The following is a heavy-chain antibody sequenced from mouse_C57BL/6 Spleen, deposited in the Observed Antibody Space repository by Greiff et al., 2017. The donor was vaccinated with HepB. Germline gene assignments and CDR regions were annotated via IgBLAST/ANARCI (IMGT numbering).Heavy chain of an antibody. CDR1: GYTFTDYY. CDR3: ARGGYKEGFAY. D-gene: IGHD1-3*01. J-gene: IGHJ3*01. Sequence: QVQLKESGAELVRPGASVKLSCKASGYTFTDYYINWVKQRPGQGLEWIARIYPGSGNTYYNEKFKGKATLTAEKSSSTAYMQLSSLTSEDSAVYFCARGGYKEGFAYWGQGTLVTVSA. V-gene: IGHV1-76*01. CDR2: IYPGSGNT.